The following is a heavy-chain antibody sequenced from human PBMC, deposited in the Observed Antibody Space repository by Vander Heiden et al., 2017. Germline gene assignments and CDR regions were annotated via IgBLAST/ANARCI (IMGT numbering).Heavy chain of an antibody. V-gene: IGHV3-9*01. Sequence: EVQLVEFGGGLVQPGRSLRLSCAAPGFTFDDYAMLWVRQPPGRGLEWVSSISWNSGSIGYADSVRGRFTISRDNAKNSLYLQMQSLRPEDTALYYCAKAHLYDSSGLPDFWGQGTLVTVSS. CDR3: AKAHLYDSSGLPDF. J-gene: IGHJ4*02. CDR2: ISWNSGSI. CDR1: GFTFDDYA. D-gene: IGHD3-22*01.